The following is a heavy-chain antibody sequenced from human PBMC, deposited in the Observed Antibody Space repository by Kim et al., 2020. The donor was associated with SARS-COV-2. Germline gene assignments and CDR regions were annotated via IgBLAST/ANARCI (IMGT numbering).Heavy chain of an antibody. CDR1: GYTFNNYA. J-gene: IGHJ6*02. D-gene: IGHD4-17*01. CDR2: INAGNGNT. V-gene: IGHV1-3*01. Sequence: ASVKVSCKASGYTFNNYAIHWVRQAPGQRLEWMGWINAGNGNTKSSQKFQGRVTITRDTSANTAYMELSSLRSEDTAVYYCARSYGDPDYYYYGMDVWGQGTPVTVSS. CDR3: ARSYGDPDYYYYGMDV.